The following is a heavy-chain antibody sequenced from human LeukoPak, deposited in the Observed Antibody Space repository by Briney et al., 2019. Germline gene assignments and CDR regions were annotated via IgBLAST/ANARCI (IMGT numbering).Heavy chain of an antibody. V-gene: IGHV4-34*01. CDR3: ARRRIFWLPFDY. Sequence: SETLSLTCAVYGGSFSGYYWSWIRQPPGKGLEWIGEINHSGSTNYNPSLKSRVTISVDTSKNQFSLKLSSVTAADTAVYYCARRRIFWLPFDYWGQGTLVTVSS. D-gene: IGHD3-9*01. CDR1: GGSFSGYY. J-gene: IGHJ4*02. CDR2: INHSGST.